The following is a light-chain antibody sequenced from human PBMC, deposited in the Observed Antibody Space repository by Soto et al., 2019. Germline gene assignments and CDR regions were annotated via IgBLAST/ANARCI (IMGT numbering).Light chain of an antibody. CDR1: SSDVGSYSL. V-gene: IGLV2-23*01. CDR3: CSYAGSTTYV. J-gene: IGLJ1*01. Sequence: QSALTQPASVSGSPGQSITISCTGTSSDVGSYSLVSWYQQHPGKAPKLMIYEASKRPSGVPNRFSGSKSGNTASLTISGLQAEDEADYYCCSYAGSTTYVFGTGTKVTVL. CDR2: EAS.